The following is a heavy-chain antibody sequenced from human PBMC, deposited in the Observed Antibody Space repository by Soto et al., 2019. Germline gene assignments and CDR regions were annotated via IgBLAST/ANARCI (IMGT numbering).Heavy chain of an antibody. CDR2: ISSSGSTI. D-gene: IGHD3-3*01. Sequence: GGSLRLSCAASGFTFSSYEMNWVRQAPGKGLEWVSYISSSGSTIYYADSVKGRFTISRDNAKNSLYLQMNSLRAEDTAVYYCARDSERPSGVGWSSLFPTRYYYYGMDVWGQGTTVTVSS. V-gene: IGHV3-48*03. CDR1: GFTFSSYE. CDR3: ARDSERPSGVGWSSLFPTRYYYYGMDV. J-gene: IGHJ6*02.